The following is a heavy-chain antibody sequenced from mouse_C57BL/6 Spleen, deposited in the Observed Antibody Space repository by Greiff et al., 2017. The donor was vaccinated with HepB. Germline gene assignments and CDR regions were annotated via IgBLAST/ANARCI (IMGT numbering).Heavy chain of an antibody. CDR1: GYTFTDYY. CDR2: INPNNGGT. D-gene: IGHD4-1*01. J-gene: IGHJ2*01. Sequence: VQLQQSGPELVKPGASVKISCKASGYTFTDYYMNWVKQSHGKSLEWIGDINPNNGGTNYNQKFKGKATLTVDKSSSTAYMELRSLTSEDSAVYYCARNWYLDYWGQGTTLTVSS. CDR3: ARNWYLDY. V-gene: IGHV1-26*01.